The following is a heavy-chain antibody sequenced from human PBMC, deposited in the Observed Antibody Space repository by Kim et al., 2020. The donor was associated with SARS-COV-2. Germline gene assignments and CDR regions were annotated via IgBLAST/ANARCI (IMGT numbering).Heavy chain of an antibody. J-gene: IGHJ4*02. Sequence: GGSLRLSCAASGFTSSSYAMHWVRQAPGKGLEWVAFISYDGGNKYYADSVKGRFTISRDNSKNTLYLQMSSLRAEDTAVYYCASWGYTAILYYFDYWGQGTLVSVYS. CDR1: GFTSSSYA. D-gene: IGHD5-18*01. V-gene: IGHV3-30*04. CDR2: ISYDGGNK. CDR3: ASWGYTAILYYFDY.